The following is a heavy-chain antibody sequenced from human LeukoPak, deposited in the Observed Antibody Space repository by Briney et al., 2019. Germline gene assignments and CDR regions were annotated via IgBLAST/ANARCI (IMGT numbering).Heavy chain of an antibody. V-gene: IGHV4-59*12. CDR3: ARGEDYYGSGVLDY. J-gene: IGHJ4*02. Sequence: PSETLSLTCTVSGGSISSYYWSWIRQPPGKGLEWIGYIYHSGSTYYNPSLKSRVTISVDRSKNQFSLKLSSVTAADTAVYYCARGEDYYGSGVLDYWGQGTLVTVSS. D-gene: IGHD3-10*01. CDR2: IYHSGST. CDR1: GGSISSYY.